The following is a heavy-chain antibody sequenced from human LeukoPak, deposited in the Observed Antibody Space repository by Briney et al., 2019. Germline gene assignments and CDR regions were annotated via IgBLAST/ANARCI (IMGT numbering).Heavy chain of an antibody. Sequence: GGSLRLSCAASGFAFNIHAISPLRQAPPQALPPPSPINDPSTTYYADSVKGRFTISRDDSKNTLFLQMNGVRADDTAQYYCAKDALSGNSIYDPFDIWGQGTMVTVSS. J-gene: IGHJ3*02. CDR3: AKDALSGNSIYDPFDI. CDR1: GFAFNIHA. D-gene: IGHD1-7*01. CDR2: INDPSTT. V-gene: IGHV3-23*01.